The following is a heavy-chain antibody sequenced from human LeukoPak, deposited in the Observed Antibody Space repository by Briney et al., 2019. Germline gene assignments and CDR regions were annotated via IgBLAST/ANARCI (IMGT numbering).Heavy chain of an antibody. CDR1: GYTFTNYY. V-gene: IGHV1-46*01. CDR3: ARSRDGYYFDY. J-gene: IGHJ4*02. CDR2: INPSGGST. Sequence: GASVKVSCKASGYTFTNYYLHWVRQAPAQGLERMGIINPSGGSTSYAQKFQGRVTMTRDTSTSTVYMELSSLRSEDTAVYYCARSRDGYYFDYWGRGTLVTVSS. D-gene: IGHD2-2*01.